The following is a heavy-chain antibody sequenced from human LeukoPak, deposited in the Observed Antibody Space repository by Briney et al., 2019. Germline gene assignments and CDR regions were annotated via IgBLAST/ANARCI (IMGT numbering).Heavy chain of an antibody. Sequence: SVKVSYKASGGTFSSYAISWVRQAPGQGLEWMGGIIPIFGTANYAQKFQGRVTITADESTSTAYMELSSLRSEDTAVYYCARDLSSGWYIFGYWGQGTLVTVSS. CDR2: IIPIFGTA. CDR3: ARDLSSGWYIFGY. D-gene: IGHD6-19*01. CDR1: GGTFSSYA. J-gene: IGHJ4*02. V-gene: IGHV1-69*13.